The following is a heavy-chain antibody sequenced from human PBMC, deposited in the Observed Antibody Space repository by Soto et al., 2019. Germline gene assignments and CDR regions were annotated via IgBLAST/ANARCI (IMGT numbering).Heavy chain of an antibody. V-gene: IGHV3-30*18. Sequence: QVQLVESGGGVVQPGWSLRLSCAASGFTFSSYGMHWVRQAPGKGLEWVAVISYDGSNKYYADSVKGRFTISRDISKNTLYLQMNSLRAEHPALYYCAKVEAGTVTGSTPNFYYALDAWGQGTTVTVSS. CDR1: GFTFSSYG. CDR3: AKVEAGTVTGSTPNFYYALDA. J-gene: IGHJ6*02. CDR2: ISYDGSNK. D-gene: IGHD1-7*01.